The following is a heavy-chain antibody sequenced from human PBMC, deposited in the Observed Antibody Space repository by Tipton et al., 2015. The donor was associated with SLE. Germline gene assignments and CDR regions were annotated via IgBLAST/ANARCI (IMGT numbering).Heavy chain of an antibody. Sequence: TLSLTCNVSGGSISSSTYYWGWIRQPPGKGLEWIASMYYSGTTYYNPSLKSRVTMSVDTSRNQFSLKLSSVTAADTAQYYCGRARVGMGYVFDVWGQGTMVTVS. CDR2: MYYSGTT. CDR3: GRARVGMGYVFDV. CDR1: GGSISSSTYY. D-gene: IGHD5-24*01. V-gene: IGHV4-39*07. J-gene: IGHJ3*01.